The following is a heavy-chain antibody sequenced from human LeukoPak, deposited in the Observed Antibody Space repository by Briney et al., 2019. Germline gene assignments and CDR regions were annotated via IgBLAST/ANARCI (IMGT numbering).Heavy chain of an antibody. Sequence: PVGSLILSGSASGFTVISNYMSWVRQATGDGLEWVSVIYSGGSTYFADSVKGRFTISRDNAKNSLYLQMNSLRAEDTALYYCAKDLELLKDSSSWYNPFDYWGQGTLVTVSS. D-gene: IGHD6-13*01. V-gene: IGHV3-53*05. CDR3: AKDLELLKDSSSWYNPFDY. CDR2: IYSGGST. J-gene: IGHJ4*02. CDR1: GFTVISNY.